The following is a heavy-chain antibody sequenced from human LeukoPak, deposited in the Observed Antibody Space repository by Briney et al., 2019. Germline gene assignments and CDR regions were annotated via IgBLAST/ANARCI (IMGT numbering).Heavy chain of an antibody. D-gene: IGHD2-2*01. J-gene: IGHJ4*02. V-gene: IGHV3-23*01. Sequence: GGSLRLSCAASGFTFSSYAMSWVRQAPGKGLEWVSAISGSGGSTYYADSVKGRFTISRDNSKNTLYLQMKSLRAEDTAVYYCARRDIYCSSTSCYLGFFDYWGQGTLVTVSS. CDR2: ISGSGGST. CDR1: GFTFSSYA. CDR3: ARRDIYCSSTSCYLGFFDY.